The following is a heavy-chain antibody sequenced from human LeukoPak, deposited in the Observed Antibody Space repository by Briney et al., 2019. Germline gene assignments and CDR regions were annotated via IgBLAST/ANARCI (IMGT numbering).Heavy chain of an antibody. Sequence: QPGGSLRLSCSAPGFTFSSNHIHWVRKAPGKGLEYVSAITTNGVSTYYADSVKGRFTISRDNSKNTLDLQMNSLTADDTAVYYCAKGDSSSSAYDYWGQGTLVTVSS. CDR2: ITTNGVST. D-gene: IGHD6-13*01. J-gene: IGHJ4*02. CDR3: AKGDSSSSAYDY. CDR1: GFTFSSNH. V-gene: IGHV3-64*04.